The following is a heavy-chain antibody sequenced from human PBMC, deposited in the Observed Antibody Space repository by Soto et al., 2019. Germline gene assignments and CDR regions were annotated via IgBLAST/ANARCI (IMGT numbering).Heavy chain of an antibody. CDR2: INPSDSST. CDR3: ARDVGGRTNGNDVWGRNWFDP. Sequence: QVQVVQSGAEVKKPGASAKVSCKASGYSFSSYYMHWVRQAPGQGLEWMGIINPSDSSTRYAQKFHGRVTMTRDTSTTTVYMELSSLRSEDTAVYYCARDVGGRTNGNDVWGRNWFDPWGQGTLVIVSS. CDR1: GYSFSSYY. J-gene: IGHJ5*02. D-gene: IGHD3-16*01. V-gene: IGHV1-46*01.